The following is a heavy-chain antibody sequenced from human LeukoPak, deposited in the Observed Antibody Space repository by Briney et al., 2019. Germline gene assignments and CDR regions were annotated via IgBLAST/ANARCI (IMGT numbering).Heavy chain of an antibody. CDR1: GYSISSGYY. Sequence: IPSETLSLTCTVSGYSISSGYYWGWIRQPPGKGLEWIGSIHYTGSTYYNPSLESRVTVSVDTSKNQFSLKLSSVTAADTAVYYCARGGGAWELLDYWGQGTLVTVSS. V-gene: IGHV4-38-2*02. CDR3: ARGGGAWELLDY. CDR2: IHYTGST. J-gene: IGHJ4*02. D-gene: IGHD1-26*01.